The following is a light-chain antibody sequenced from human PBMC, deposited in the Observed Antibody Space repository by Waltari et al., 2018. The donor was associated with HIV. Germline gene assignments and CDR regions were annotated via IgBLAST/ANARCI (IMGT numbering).Light chain of an antibody. CDR3: FSYAGSRDYV. CDR2: EVN. CDR1: SSDIGGYKY. V-gene: IGLV2-8*01. Sequence: QSAPTQPPSASGSPGQSVTISCPGTSSDIGGYKYVSWYQQHPGKAPKLIIYEVNKRPSGVPDRFSGSKSGITASLTVSGLQAEDEADYYCFSYAGSRDYVFGTGTKVTVL. J-gene: IGLJ1*01.